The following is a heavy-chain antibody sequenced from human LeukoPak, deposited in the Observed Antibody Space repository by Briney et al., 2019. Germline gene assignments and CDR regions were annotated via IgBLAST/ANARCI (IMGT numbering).Heavy chain of an antibody. CDR1: GYTLTELS. D-gene: IGHD2-21*02. V-gene: IGHV1-24*01. CDR3: ARGRWPGGGDWSVDY. CDR2: FDPEDGET. Sequence: ASVRVSCKVSGYTLTELSMHWVRQAPGKGLEWMGGFDPEDGETIYAQKFQGRVTMTEDTSTDTAYMELSSLRSEDTALYYCARGRWPGGGDWSVDYWGQGTLVTVSS. J-gene: IGHJ4*02.